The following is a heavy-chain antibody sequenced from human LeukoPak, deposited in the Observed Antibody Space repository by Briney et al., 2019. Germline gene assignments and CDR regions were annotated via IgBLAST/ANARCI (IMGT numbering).Heavy chain of an antibody. Sequence: SETLSLTCTVSGGSISSYYWSWIRQPPGKGLEWIGYIYYSGSTNYNPSLKSRVTISVDTSKNQFSLKLSSVTAADTAVYYCARRYDILTGIGMDVWGQGTTVTVSS. CDR3: ARRYDILTGIGMDV. J-gene: IGHJ6*02. V-gene: IGHV4-59*08. CDR2: IYYSGST. D-gene: IGHD3-9*01. CDR1: GGSISSYY.